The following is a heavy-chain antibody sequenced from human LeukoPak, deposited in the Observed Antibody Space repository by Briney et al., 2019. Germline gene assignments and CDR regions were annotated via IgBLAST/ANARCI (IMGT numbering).Heavy chain of an antibody. J-gene: IGHJ5*02. CDR1: GYTFTSYD. Sequence: VASVKVSCKASGYTFTSYDINWVRQATGQGLEWMGWMNPNSGNTGYAQKFQGRVTMTRNTSISTAYMELSSLRSEDTAVYYCARRDRGYYDSSGYNWFDPWGQGTLVTVSS. D-gene: IGHD3-22*01. V-gene: IGHV1-8*01. CDR2: MNPNSGNT. CDR3: ARRDRGYYDSSGYNWFDP.